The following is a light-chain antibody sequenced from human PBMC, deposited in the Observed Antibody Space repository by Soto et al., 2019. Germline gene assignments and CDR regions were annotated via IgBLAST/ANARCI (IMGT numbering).Light chain of an antibody. CDR2: DVS. CDR3: SSYTSISTWV. J-gene: IGLJ3*02. Sequence: QSALTQPASVSGSPGQSITISCTGTSSDVGSYNSVSWYQQRPGKAPKIMIYDVSNRPSGVSNRFSGSKSGNTASLTISGLQDADEADYYCSSYTSISTWVFGGGTKLTVL. V-gene: IGLV2-14*03. CDR1: SSDVGSYNS.